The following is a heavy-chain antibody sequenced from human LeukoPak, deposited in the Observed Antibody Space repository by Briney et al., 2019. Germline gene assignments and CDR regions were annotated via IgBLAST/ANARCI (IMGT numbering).Heavy chain of an antibody. CDR1: GGSFSGYY. Sequence: PSETLSLTCAVYGGSFSGYYWSWIRQPPGKGLEWIGEINHSGSTNYNPSLKSRVTISVDTSKNQFSLKLSSVTAADTAVYYCAGEGGATTRFDYWGQGTLVTVSS. CDR2: INHSGST. CDR3: AGEGGATTRFDY. J-gene: IGHJ4*02. V-gene: IGHV4-34*01. D-gene: IGHD5-12*01.